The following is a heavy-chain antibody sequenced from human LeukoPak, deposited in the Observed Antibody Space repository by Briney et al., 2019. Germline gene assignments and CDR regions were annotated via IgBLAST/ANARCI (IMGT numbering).Heavy chain of an antibody. J-gene: IGHJ4*02. D-gene: IGHD1-1*01. Sequence: SETLSLTCTVSGDSFSSYYCSWIRQPPGEGLEWTGSIYNSGSTDYNPSLKSRVTMSEDTSKNQFSLQLNSATAADTAVYYCATTYKGRYFDNWGQGTLVTVSS. CDR3: ATTYKGRYFDN. CDR2: IYNSGST. V-gene: IGHV4-59*08. CDR1: GDSFSSYY.